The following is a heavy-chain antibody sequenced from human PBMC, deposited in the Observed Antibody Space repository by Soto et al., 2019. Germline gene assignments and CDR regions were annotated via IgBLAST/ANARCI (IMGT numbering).Heavy chain of an antibody. D-gene: IGHD3-22*01. Sequence: SETLSLTCTVSGGSVSSGSYHWNWIRQPPGKGLEWIGYIYYTGGTNYNPSLASRVTVSVDTSKNQFSLKVTSVTAADTAVYYCARHQHYYDGKGAFDIWGQGTMVTV. CDR2: IYYTGGT. CDR3: ARHQHYYDGKGAFDI. CDR1: GGSVSSGSYH. J-gene: IGHJ3*02. V-gene: IGHV4-61*01.